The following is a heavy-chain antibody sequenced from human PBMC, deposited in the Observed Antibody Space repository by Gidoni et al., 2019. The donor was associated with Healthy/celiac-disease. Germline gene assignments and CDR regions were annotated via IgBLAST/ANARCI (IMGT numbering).Heavy chain of an antibody. CDR3: ARELGGGYYFDY. D-gene: IGHD1-26*01. V-gene: IGHV3-33*01. CDR1: GFPFSSSG. Sequence: QVQLVASWGGVVPPGRSLNLSCAASGFPFSSSGMHWVRQAPGKGLEWVAVIWYDGSNKYYADSVKGRFTIARDNSKNTLYLQMNSLRAEDTAEYYCARELGGGYYFDYWGQGTLVTVSS. CDR2: IWYDGSNK. J-gene: IGHJ4*02.